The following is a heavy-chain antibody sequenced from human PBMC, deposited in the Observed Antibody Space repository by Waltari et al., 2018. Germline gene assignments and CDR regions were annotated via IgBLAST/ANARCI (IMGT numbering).Heavy chain of an antibody. CDR1: GYTYTGYY. V-gene: IGHV1-2*02. J-gene: IGHJ4*02. CDR2: VNPSNGAT. D-gene: IGHD1-26*01. CDR3: ERDQGVGGTSLNY. Sequence: QVQLVQSGAEVKKPGASVKVSCKASGYTYTGYYMHWVRQAPGQGLEWVGWVNPSNGATKYAQNFQGRVTMTRDTSISTFYMELSRLRSGDTGMYYCERDQGVGGTSLNYWGQGTLVTVSS.